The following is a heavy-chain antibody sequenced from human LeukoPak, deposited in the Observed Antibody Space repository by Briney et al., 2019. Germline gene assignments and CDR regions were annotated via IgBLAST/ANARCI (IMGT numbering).Heavy chain of an antibody. CDR2: ISSSSSTI. CDR1: GFTFSSYS. J-gene: IGHJ4*02. Sequence: RTGGSLRLSCAASGFTFSSYSMNWVRQAPGKGLEWVSYISSSSSTIYYADSVKGRFTISRDNAKNSLYLQMNSLRAEDTAVYYCARDQARITMVRGVISFDYWGQGTLVTVSS. D-gene: IGHD3-10*01. CDR3: ARDQARITMVRGVISFDY. V-gene: IGHV3-48*04.